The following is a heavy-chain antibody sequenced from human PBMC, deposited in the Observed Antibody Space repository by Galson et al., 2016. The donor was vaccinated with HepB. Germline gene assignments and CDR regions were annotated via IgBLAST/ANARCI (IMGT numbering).Heavy chain of an antibody. CDR2: IIPIFGTA. Sequence: SVKVSCMASGGTFSSYGISWVRQAPGQGLEWMGGIIPIFGTANYAQKFQGRVTITADESTSTAYMELSSLGSEDTAVYYCARDDDFWRFDPWGQGTLVTVSS. J-gene: IGHJ5*02. CDR3: ARDDDFWRFDP. CDR1: GGTFSSYG. D-gene: IGHD3-3*01. V-gene: IGHV1-69*13.